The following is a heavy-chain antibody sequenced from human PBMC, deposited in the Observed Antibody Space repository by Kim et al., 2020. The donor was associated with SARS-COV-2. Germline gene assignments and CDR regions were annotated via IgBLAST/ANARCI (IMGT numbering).Heavy chain of an antibody. D-gene: IGHD2-15*01. J-gene: IGHJ4*02. CDR1: GFTFSSYA. CDR3: VKDQGRYCSGGSCYPGRDYFDY. Sequence: GGSLRLSGSASGFTFSSYAMHWVRQAPGKGLEYVSAISSNGGSTYYADSVKGRFTISRDNSKNTLYLQMSSLRAEDTAVYYCVKDQGRYCSGGSCYPGRDYFDYWGQGTLVTVSS. CDR2: ISSNGGST. V-gene: IGHV3-64D*06.